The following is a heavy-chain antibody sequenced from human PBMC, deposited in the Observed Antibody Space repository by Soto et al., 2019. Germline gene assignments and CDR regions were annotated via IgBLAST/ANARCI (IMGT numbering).Heavy chain of an antibody. CDR3: ARVGYGDYDANY. Sequence: SETLSLTYTVSGGSISSGGYYWSWIRQHPGKGLEWIGYIYYSGSTYYNPSLKSRVTISVDTSKNQFSLKLSSVTAADTAVYYCARVGYGDYDANYWGQGTLVTVSS. CDR1: GGSISSGGYY. V-gene: IGHV4-31*03. CDR2: IYYSGST. J-gene: IGHJ4*02. D-gene: IGHD4-17*01.